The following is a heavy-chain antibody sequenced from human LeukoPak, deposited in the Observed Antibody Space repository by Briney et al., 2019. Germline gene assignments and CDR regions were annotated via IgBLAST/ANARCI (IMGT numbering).Heavy chain of an antibody. J-gene: IGHJ4*02. CDR1: GVAFSGYY. CDR2: INHSGST. V-gene: IGHV4-34*01. D-gene: IGHD5-24*01. CDR3: ARTRWLQSLFDY. Sequence: SETLSLTCVVYGVAFSGYYWSWIRQPPGKGLEWIGEINHSGSTNYNPSLKSRVTISVDTSKNQFSLKLRSVTAADTAVYYCARTRWLQSLFDYWGQGTLVTVSS.